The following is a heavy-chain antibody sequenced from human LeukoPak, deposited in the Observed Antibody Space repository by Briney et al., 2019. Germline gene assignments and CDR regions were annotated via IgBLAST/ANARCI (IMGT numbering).Heavy chain of an antibody. J-gene: IGHJ4*02. CDR1: GFTFSSYN. CDR3: AKGGYSYDTPFDY. V-gene: IGHV3-21*01. D-gene: IGHD5-18*01. Sequence: GGSLRLSCAASGFTFSSYNMNWVRQAPGKGPEWVSSISSSSSYIYYADSVKGRFTISRDNAKNSLYLQMNSLRAEDTAVYYCAKGGYSYDTPFDYWGQGTLVTVSS. CDR2: ISSSSSYI.